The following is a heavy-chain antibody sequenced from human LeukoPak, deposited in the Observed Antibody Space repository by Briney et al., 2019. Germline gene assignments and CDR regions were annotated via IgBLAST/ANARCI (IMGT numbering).Heavy chain of an antibody. V-gene: IGHV3-33*06. CDR2: IWYDGSNK. J-gene: IGHJ4*02. CDR1: GFTFSSYG. CDR3: AKDSGSSGWEDFDY. Sequence: GESLRLSCAASGFTFSSYGMHWVRQAPAKGLEWVAVIWYDGSNKYYADSVKGRFTISRDNSKNTLYLQMNSLRAEDTAVYYCAKDSGSSGWEDFDYWGQGTLVTVSS. D-gene: IGHD6-19*01.